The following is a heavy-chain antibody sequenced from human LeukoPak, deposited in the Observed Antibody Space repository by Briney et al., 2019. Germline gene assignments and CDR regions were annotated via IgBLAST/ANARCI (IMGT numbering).Heavy chain of an antibody. Sequence: GASVKVSCKVSGYTLTELSMHWVRQAPGKGLEWMGGFDPEDGETIYAQKFQGRVTMTEDTSTDTAYMELSGLRSEDTAVYYCATQAPRYSSSWYDPMDVWGKGTTVTVSS. V-gene: IGHV1-24*01. D-gene: IGHD6-13*01. CDR1: GYTLTELS. CDR2: FDPEDGET. J-gene: IGHJ6*03. CDR3: ATQAPRYSSSWYDPMDV.